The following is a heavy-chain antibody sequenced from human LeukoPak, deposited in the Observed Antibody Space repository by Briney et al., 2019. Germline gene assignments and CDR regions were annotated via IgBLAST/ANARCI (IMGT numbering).Heavy chain of an antibody. J-gene: IGHJ3*02. CDR3: ARVTYYDFWSGYHDAFDI. D-gene: IGHD3-3*01. CDR1: GGTFSSYA. CDR2: IIPIFGTA. V-gene: IGHV1-69*05. Sequence: GASVKVSCKASGGTFSSYAISWVRQAPGQGLEWMGGIIPIFGTANYAQKFQGRVTITTDESTSTAYMELSSLRPEDTAVYYCARVTYYDFWSGYHDAFDIWGQGTMVTVSS.